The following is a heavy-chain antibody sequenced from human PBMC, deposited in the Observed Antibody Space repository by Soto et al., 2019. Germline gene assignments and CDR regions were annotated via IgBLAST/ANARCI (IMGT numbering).Heavy chain of an antibody. V-gene: IGHV3-48*03. Sequence: PGGSLRLSCAASGFTFSSYELTWVRQAPGKGLEWVSYISSSGSTIYYADSVKGRFTISRDNDKNSLYLQMNSLRAEDTAVYYCAIDMDSYYYHYGMDVWGQGTTVTVSS. CDR1: GFTFSSYE. CDR2: ISSSGSTI. J-gene: IGHJ6*02. CDR3: AIDMDSYYYHYGMDV.